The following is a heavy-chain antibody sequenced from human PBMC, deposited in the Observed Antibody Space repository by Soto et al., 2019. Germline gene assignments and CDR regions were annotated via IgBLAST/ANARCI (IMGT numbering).Heavy chain of an antibody. J-gene: IGHJ4*02. CDR1: GVTFSSYA. CDR3: ARVGCPVVVTAPLRY. Sequence: QVQLVQSGAEVKKPGSSVKVSCKASGVTFSSYAISWVRQAPGQGLEWMGGIIPIFGTANYAQKFQGRVTITADESTSTAYLELSSLRSEDTAVYYCARVGCPVVVTAPLRYWGQGTLVTASS. V-gene: IGHV1-69*01. CDR2: IIPIFGTA. D-gene: IGHD2-21*02.